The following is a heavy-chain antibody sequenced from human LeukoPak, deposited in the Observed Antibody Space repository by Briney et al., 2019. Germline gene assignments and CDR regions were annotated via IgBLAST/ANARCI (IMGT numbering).Heavy chain of an antibody. Sequence: SVKVSCKASGGTFSSYAISWVRQAPGQGLEWMGRIIPIFGTANYAQKFQGRVTITRNTSISTAYMELSSLRSEDTAVYYCAREKGDCSSTSCYYDGQDGYYMDVWGKGTTVTVSS. CDR3: AREKGDCSSTSCYYDGQDGYYMDV. J-gene: IGHJ6*03. D-gene: IGHD2-2*01. CDR2: IIPIFGTA. CDR1: GGTFSSYA. V-gene: IGHV1-69*05.